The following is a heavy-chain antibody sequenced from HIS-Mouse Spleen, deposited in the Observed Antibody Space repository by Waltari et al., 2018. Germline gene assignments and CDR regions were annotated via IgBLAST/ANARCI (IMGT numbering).Heavy chain of an antibody. Sequence: VQLLESGGGLVPPGGSLRLSCCASGLTISSYALSRVCPPPGKGLEWVANIKQDGSEKYYVDSVKGRFTISRDNAKNSLYLQMNSLRAEDTAVYYCARDRSITIFGVVTYWGQGTLVTVSS. CDR2: IKQDGSEK. V-gene: IGHV3-7*01. D-gene: IGHD3-3*01. J-gene: IGHJ4*02. CDR1: GLTISSYA. CDR3: ARDRSITIFGVVTY.